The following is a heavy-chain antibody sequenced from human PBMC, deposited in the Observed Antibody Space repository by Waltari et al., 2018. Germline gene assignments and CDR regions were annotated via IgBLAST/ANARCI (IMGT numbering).Heavy chain of an antibody. CDR1: GFTFSSYW. V-gene: IGHV3-7*01. CDR2: IKQDGSEK. J-gene: IGHJ4*02. Sequence: EVQLVESGGGLVQPGGSLRLSCAASGFTFSSYWMSWVRQAPGKGLEWVANIKQDGSEKYYVDSVKGRFTISRDNAKNSLYLQMNSLRAEDTAVYYCARVGFEYYDSSGFQAVGYFDYWGQGTLVTVSS. CDR3: ARVGFEYYDSSGFQAVGYFDY. D-gene: IGHD3-22*01.